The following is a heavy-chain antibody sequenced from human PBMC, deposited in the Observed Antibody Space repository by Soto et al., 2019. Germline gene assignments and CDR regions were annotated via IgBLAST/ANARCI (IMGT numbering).Heavy chain of an antibody. V-gene: IGHV3-23*01. D-gene: IGHD1-26*01. Sequence: GSLRLSCAASGFTFSSYAMSWVRQAPGKGLEWVSAISGSGGSTYYADSVKGRFTISRDNSKNTLYLQMNSLRAEDTAVYYCAGHREPRGEYYYYYGMDVWGQGTTVTVSS. CDR2: ISGSGGST. CDR1: GFTFSSYA. J-gene: IGHJ6*02. CDR3: AGHREPRGEYYYYYGMDV.